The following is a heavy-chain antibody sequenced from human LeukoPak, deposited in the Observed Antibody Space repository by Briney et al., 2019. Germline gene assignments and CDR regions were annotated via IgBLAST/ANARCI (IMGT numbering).Heavy chain of an antibody. V-gene: IGHV3-53*01. Sequence: GGSLRLSCAASGLTVSTDYMSWVRQAPGKGLEWVSVIYSGGSTYYTDSVKGRFTISRDSSKNTLYLQMNSLRAEDTAVYYCARGPGCSSTSCSFDSWGQGTLVTVSS. CDR3: ARGPGCSSTSCSFDS. CDR2: IYSGGST. CDR1: GLTVSTDY. J-gene: IGHJ4*02. D-gene: IGHD2-2*01.